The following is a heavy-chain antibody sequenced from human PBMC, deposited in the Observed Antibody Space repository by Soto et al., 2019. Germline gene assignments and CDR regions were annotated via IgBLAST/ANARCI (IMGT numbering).Heavy chain of an antibody. V-gene: IGHV2-5*02. CDR1: GFSLSASGVG. Sequence: QITLKESGPTLVKPTQTLTLTCTFSGFSLSASGVGVAWIRQPPGKALEWLALIYWDDDKRYSPSLKSRLTLTKDTSKNQVVLTLTNVDPVDTATYYCAHPITVVRGVMGNYGLDVWGQGTTVTVSS. CDR3: AHPITVVRGVMGNYGLDV. CDR2: IYWDDDK. D-gene: IGHD3-10*01. J-gene: IGHJ6*02.